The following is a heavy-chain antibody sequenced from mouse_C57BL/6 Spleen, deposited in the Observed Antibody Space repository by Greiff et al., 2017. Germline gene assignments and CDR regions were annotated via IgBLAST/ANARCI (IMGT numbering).Heavy chain of an antibody. J-gene: IGHJ2*01. V-gene: IGHV1-55*01. D-gene: IGHD2-4*01. Sequence: QVHVKQPGAELVKPGASVKMSCKASGYTFTSYWITWVKQRPGQGLEWIGDIYPGSGSTNYNEKFKSKATLTVDTSSSTAYMQLSSLTSEDSAVYYCAREDYDGGAFDYWGQGTTLTVSS. CDR1: GYTFTSYW. CDR3: AREDYDGGAFDY. CDR2: IYPGSGST.